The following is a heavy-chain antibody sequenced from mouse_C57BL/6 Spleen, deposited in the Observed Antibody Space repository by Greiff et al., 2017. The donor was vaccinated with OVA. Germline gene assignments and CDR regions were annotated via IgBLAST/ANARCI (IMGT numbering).Heavy chain of an antibody. Sequence: VHVKQSGAELVKPGASVKLSCTASGFNIKDYYMHWVKQRTEQGLEWIGRIDPEDGETKYAPKFQGKATITADTSSNTAYLQLSSLTSEDTAVYYCARRDYGSSYEAWFAYWGQGTLVTVSA. J-gene: IGHJ3*01. V-gene: IGHV14-2*01. D-gene: IGHD1-1*01. CDR1: GFNIKDYY. CDR3: ARRDYGSSYEAWFAY. CDR2: IDPEDGET.